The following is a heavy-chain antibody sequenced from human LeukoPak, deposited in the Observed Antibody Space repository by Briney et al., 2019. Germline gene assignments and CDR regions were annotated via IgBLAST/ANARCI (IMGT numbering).Heavy chain of an antibody. CDR2: IYYSGST. Sequence: KPSETLSLTCTVSGGSISSYYWSWIRQPPGKGLEWIGYIYYSGSTNYNPSLKSRVTISVDTSKNQFSLKLSSVTAADTAVYYCARQDETSSSWYPYYFDYWGQGTLVTVSS. CDR3: ARQDETSSSWYPYYFDY. CDR1: GGSISSYY. V-gene: IGHV4-59*08. J-gene: IGHJ4*02. D-gene: IGHD6-13*01.